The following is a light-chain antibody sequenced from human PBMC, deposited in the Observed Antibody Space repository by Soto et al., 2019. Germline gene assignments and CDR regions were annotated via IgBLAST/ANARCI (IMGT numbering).Light chain of an antibody. CDR2: EVS. CDR3: SSYAGSNNLV. Sequence: QSVLTQPPSASGSPGQSVTISCTGTSSDVGDYNYVSWYQQHPGKAPKLMIYEVSKRPSGVPDRFSGSKSGNTASLTVSGLQAEDAADYYCSSYAGSNNLVFGTGTKLTVL. J-gene: IGLJ1*01. V-gene: IGLV2-8*01. CDR1: SSDVGDYNY.